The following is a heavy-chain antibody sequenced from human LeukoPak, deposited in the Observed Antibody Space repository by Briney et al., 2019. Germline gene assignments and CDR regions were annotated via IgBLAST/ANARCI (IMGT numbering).Heavy chain of an antibody. J-gene: IGHJ4*02. D-gene: IGHD2-2*01. CDR2: ISGSGGST. Sequence: GGSLRLSCAASGFTFSSYAMSWVRQAPGKGLEWGSAISGSGGSTYYADSVKGRFTISRDNSKNTLYLQMNSLRAEDTAVYYCAKDPRGYCSSTSCLKFDYWGQGTLVTVSS. V-gene: IGHV3-23*01. CDR1: GFTFSSYA. CDR3: AKDPRGYCSSTSCLKFDY.